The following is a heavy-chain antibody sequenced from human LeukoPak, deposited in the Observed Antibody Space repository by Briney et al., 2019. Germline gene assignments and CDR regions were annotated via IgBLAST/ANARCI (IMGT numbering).Heavy chain of an antibody. CDR3: ARQYSSSWYYFDY. V-gene: IGHV4-61*01. Sequence: SETLSLTCAVSGGSVSSGSYYCSWIRQPPGKGLEWIGYVHYSGSTNYNPSLKSRVTMSVDTSKNQFSLKLSSVTAADTAFYYCARQYSSSWYYFDYWGHGTLVTVSS. J-gene: IGHJ4*01. CDR1: GGSVSSGSYY. D-gene: IGHD6-13*01. CDR2: VHYSGST.